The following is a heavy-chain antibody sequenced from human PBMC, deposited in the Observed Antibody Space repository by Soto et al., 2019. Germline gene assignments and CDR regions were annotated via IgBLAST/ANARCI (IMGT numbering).Heavy chain of an antibody. CDR3: ARIGRIAVAGRAEYFQH. Sequence: GASVKVSCKASGYTFTSYAMHWVRQAPGQRLEWMGWINAGNGNTKYSQKFQGRVTITRDTSASTAYMELSSLRSEDTAVYYCARIGRIAVAGRAEYFQHWGQGTLVTVSS. V-gene: IGHV1-3*01. CDR2: INAGNGNT. D-gene: IGHD6-19*01. CDR1: GYTFTSYA. J-gene: IGHJ1*01.